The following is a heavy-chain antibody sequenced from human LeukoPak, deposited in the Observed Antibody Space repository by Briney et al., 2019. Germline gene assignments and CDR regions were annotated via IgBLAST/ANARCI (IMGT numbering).Heavy chain of an antibody. Sequence: ASVKVSCKASGYTFTGYYIHWVRQAPGQRLEWMGWIIPNSGATNYLQKFQGRVTMTRDTSISTAYMELSSLRSDDSAFYYCARASYSIPLDYWGQGTLVTVSS. D-gene: IGHD6-13*01. J-gene: IGHJ4*02. CDR2: IIPNSGAT. V-gene: IGHV1-2*02. CDR1: GYTFTGYY. CDR3: ARASYSIPLDY.